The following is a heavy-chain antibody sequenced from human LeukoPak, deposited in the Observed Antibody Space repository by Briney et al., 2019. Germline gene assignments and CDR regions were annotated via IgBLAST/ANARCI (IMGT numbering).Heavy chain of an antibody. Sequence: PSETLSLTCAVYGGSFSGDYWSWIRQPPGKGLEWIGEINHSGSTNYNPSLKSRVTISVDTSKNQFSLKLSSVTAADTAVYYCARWGPRRPYGDNRSYYYGMDVWGQGTTVTVSS. CDR2: INHSGST. CDR1: GGSFSGDY. CDR3: ARWGPRRPYGDNRSYYYGMDV. J-gene: IGHJ6*02. D-gene: IGHD4-23*01. V-gene: IGHV4-34*01.